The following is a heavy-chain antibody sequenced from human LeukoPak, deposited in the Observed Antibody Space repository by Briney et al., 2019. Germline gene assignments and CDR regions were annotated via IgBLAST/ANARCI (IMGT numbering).Heavy chain of an antibody. J-gene: IGHJ1*01. V-gene: IGHV4-31*03. CDR2: IYYSGST. D-gene: IGHD6-6*01. Sequence: SQTLSLTCTVSGASITSGVHYWSWIRQHPGKGPEWIGHIYYSGSTNYNPSLKSRVTISVDTSKNQFSLKLSSVTAADTAVYYCARGFPGIAARAEYFQHWGQGTLVTVSS. CDR3: ARGFPGIAARAEYFQH. CDR1: GASITSGVHY.